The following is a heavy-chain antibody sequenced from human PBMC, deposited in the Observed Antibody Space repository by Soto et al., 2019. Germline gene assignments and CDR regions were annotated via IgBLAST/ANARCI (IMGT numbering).Heavy chain of an antibody. CDR2: ISRSGST. J-gene: IGHJ4*01. CDR3: ARGRTAALIETRLFRVLFDL. D-gene: IGHD3-10*01. Sequence: QVQLQQWGTGLLKPSETLSLTCAVSGGSLGGFHWSWVRQPPGKGLEWIGEISRSGSTNYGPSLKSPVTMSMDTSRNQVSLNLSSVTDADTAVYDCARGRTAALIETRLFRVLFDLWGHGNLVTVSS. V-gene: IGHV4-34*01. CDR1: GGSLGGFH.